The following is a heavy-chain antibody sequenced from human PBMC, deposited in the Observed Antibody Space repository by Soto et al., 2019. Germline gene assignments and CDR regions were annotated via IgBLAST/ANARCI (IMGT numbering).Heavy chain of an antibody. CDR1: GYTFTGYY. Sequence: GPSVKVSCKASGYTFTGYYMHWVRQAPGQGLEWMGWINPNSGGTNYAQKFQGRVTMTRDTSISTAYMELSRLRSDDTAVYYCARDHGLYYDSSGYYYFDYWGQGTLVTVSS. CDR2: INPNSGGT. CDR3: ARDHGLYYDSSGYYYFDY. V-gene: IGHV1-2*02. D-gene: IGHD3-22*01. J-gene: IGHJ4*02.